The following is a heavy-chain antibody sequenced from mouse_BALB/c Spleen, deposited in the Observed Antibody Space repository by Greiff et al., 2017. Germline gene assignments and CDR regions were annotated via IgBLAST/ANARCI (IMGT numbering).Heavy chain of an antibody. J-gene: IGHJ4*01. D-gene: IGHD2-4*01. CDR1: GYTFTSYV. CDR2: INPYNDGT. CDR3: ARPTTMNTTNYAMDY. V-gene: IGHV1-14*01. Sequence: SGPELVKPGASVKMSCKASGYTFTSYVMHWVKQKPGQGLEWIGYINPYNDGTKYNEKFKGKATLTSDKSSSTAYMELSSLTSEDSAVYYCARPTTMNTTNYAMDYWGQGTSVTVSS.